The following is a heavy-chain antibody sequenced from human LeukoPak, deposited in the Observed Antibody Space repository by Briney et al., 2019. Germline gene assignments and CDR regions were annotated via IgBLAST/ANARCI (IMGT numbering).Heavy chain of an antibody. CDR1: GFTFSSYW. J-gene: IGHJ4*02. D-gene: IGHD3-3*02. V-gene: IGHV3-7*01. CDR3: TRLAYYFDN. Sequence: GGSLRLSCVASGFTFSSYWRSWVRRAPGKGLEWVANIKQDGSEKYYVDSVKGRFTISRDNAKNSIYLQMNSPRAEDTAVYYCTRLAYYFDNWGQGALVTVSS. CDR2: IKQDGSEK.